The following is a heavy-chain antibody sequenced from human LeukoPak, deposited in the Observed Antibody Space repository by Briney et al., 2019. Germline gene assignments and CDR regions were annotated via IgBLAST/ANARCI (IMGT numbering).Heavy chain of an antibody. D-gene: IGHD1-7*01. CDR1: GYSISSDYY. V-gene: IGHV4-38-2*01. Sequence: SETPSLTCAVSGYSISSDYYWGWIRQPPGKGLEWLGTIYQSGSTNYNPSLRSRISISVDTSRNQFSLTLRSVTAADTALYYCARVRNYAAGYPDCWGQGTLVTVSS. CDR2: IYQSGST. J-gene: IGHJ4*01. CDR3: ARVRNYAAGYPDC.